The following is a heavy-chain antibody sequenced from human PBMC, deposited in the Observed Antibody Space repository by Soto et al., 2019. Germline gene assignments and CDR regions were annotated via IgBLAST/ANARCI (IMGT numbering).Heavy chain of an antibody. CDR1: GYTLTELS. V-gene: IGHV1-24*01. CDR2: FDPKNGET. D-gene: IGHD3-22*01. Sequence: EASVKVSCKVSGYTLTELSMHWVRQAPGKGLEWMGGFDPKNGETIYAQKFQDRVTMTKDTSTDTAYMELSSLRSEDTAVYYCVRRYYDSSGYSSAFDIWGQGTMVTVSS. CDR3: VRRYYDSSGYSSAFDI. J-gene: IGHJ3*02.